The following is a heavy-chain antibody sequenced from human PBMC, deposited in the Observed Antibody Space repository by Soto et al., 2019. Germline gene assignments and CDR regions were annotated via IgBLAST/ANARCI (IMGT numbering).Heavy chain of an antibody. CDR1: GGTFSSYA. CDR3: ARVVGATTFDYYYYGMDV. J-gene: IGHJ6*02. Sequence: SVKVSCKASGGTFSSYAISWVRQAPGQGLEWMGGIIPIFGTASYAQKFQGRVTITADESTSTAYMELSSLRSEDTAVYYCARVVGATTFDYYYYGMDVWGQGTTVTVSS. CDR2: IIPIFGTA. D-gene: IGHD1-26*01. V-gene: IGHV1-69*13.